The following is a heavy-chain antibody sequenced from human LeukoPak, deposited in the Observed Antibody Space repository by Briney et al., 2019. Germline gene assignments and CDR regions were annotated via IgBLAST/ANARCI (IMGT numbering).Heavy chain of an antibody. CDR3: ARIMEYCSSTSCYYGMDV. CDR1: GGTFSNYA. J-gene: IGHJ6*02. CDR2: IIPLFRTA. V-gene: IGHV1-69*13. Sequence: ASVKVSCKASGGTFSNYAINWVRQAPGQGLEWMGGIIPLFRTANYAQNFQGRVTITADESTRTAYMELSSLRSEDTAVYYCARIMEYCSSTSCYYGMDVWGQGTTVTVS. D-gene: IGHD2-2*01.